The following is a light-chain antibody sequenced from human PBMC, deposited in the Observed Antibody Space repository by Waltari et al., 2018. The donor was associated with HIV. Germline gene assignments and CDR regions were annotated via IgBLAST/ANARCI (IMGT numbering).Light chain of an antibody. Sequence: QSALTQPPSASGSPGQSVTISCTGTSSDVGPYDYVYWYQQHPGKAPKLMIYEVSQRPSGVPDRFSGSKSANTASLTVSGLQEDDEADYYCSSYAGSNNLVFGGGTKLTVL. V-gene: IGLV2-8*01. J-gene: IGLJ3*02. CDR2: EVS. CDR3: SSYAGSNNLV. CDR1: SSDVGPYDY.